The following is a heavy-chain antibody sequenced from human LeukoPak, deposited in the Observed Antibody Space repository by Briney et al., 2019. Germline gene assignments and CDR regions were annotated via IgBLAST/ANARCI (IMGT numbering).Heavy chain of an antibody. CDR2: IYYSGST. Sequence: PSETLSLTCTVSGGSFSSGSYYWSWIRQPPGKGLEWIGYIYYSGSTNYNPSLKSRVTISVDTSKNQFSLKLSSVTAADTAVYYCARGTYYYDSSGYYYEYYYFDYWGQGTLVTVSS. J-gene: IGHJ4*02. V-gene: IGHV4-61*01. CDR3: ARGTYYYDSSGYYYEYYYFDY. D-gene: IGHD3-22*01. CDR1: GGSFSSGSYY.